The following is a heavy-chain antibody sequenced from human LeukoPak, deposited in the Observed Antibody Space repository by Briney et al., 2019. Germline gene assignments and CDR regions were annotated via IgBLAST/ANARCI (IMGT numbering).Heavy chain of an antibody. CDR3: VRDGSYKFDY. CDR1: GFTFSNPW. CDR2: IKSDGIDT. V-gene: IGHV3-74*01. J-gene: IGHJ4*02. Sequence: PGGSLRLSCAVSGFTFSNPWMHWVRQTPGKGLVWVSRIKSDGIDTLYADFVKGRFTISRDNAKNTLYLQMNSLRAEDTAVYYCVRDGSYKFDYWGQGTLVTVSS. D-gene: IGHD3-10*01.